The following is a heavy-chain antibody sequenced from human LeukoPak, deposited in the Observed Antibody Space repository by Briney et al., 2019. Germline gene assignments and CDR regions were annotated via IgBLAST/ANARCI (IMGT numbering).Heavy chain of an antibody. CDR3: PRDLPQIEY. CDR1: GFTFSSYE. J-gene: IGHJ4*02. Sequence: PGGSLRLSCAASGFTFSSYEMNWVRQAPGKGLEWVSSISSTSSYIYYADSVKGRFTISRDNAQKSLYLQMNSLRAEDTALYYCPRDLPQIEYWGQGTLVTVSS. V-gene: IGHV3-21*04. CDR2: ISSTSSYI. D-gene: IGHD3-22*01.